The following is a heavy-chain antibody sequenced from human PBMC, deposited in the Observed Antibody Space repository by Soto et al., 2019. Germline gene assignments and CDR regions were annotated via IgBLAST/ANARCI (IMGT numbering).Heavy chain of an antibody. V-gene: IGHV3-30-3*01. J-gene: IGHJ4*02. Sequence: QVQLVESGGGVVQPGRSLRLSCAASGFTFSSYAMHWVRQAPGKGLEWVAVISYDGSTKYYADSVKGRFTISRDNSKNKLYLQMNSVRAEYTAVYYCASDPCCYFSSSYYEDWGQGTLVTDCS. CDR1: GFTFSSYA. CDR3: ASDPCCYFSSSYYED. D-gene: IGHD3-22*01. CDR2: ISYDGSTK.